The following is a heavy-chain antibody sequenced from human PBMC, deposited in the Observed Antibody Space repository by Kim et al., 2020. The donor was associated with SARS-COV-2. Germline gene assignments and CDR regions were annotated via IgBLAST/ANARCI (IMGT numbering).Heavy chain of an antibody. CDR2: IKEDGSEK. Sequence: GGSLRPSCAASGFTFSRFWMSWVRQAPGKGLEWLANIKEDGSEKYYVDSVKGRFTISRDNAMNSLYVQMNSLRDEDTAVYYCATTGGAYWGQGTLVTVSS. V-gene: IGHV3-7*01. CDR1: GFTFSRFW. CDR3: ATTGGAY. J-gene: IGHJ4*02. D-gene: IGHD1-26*01.